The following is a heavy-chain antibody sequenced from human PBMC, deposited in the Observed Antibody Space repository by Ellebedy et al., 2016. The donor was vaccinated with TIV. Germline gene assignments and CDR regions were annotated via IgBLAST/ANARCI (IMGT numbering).Heavy chain of an antibody. CDR3: ARADTYGSLTTKFDY. V-gene: IGHV4-59*01. Sequence: MPSETLSLTCAVSGGSISSYYWSWIRQPPGKGLEWIGYIYFTGNTNYKPSLKSRVTISVDRSKNQFSLKLASVTAADTAVYYCARADTYGSLTTKFDYWGQGTLVTVSS. CDR2: IYFTGNT. J-gene: IGHJ4*02. CDR1: GGSISSYY. D-gene: IGHD5-18*01.